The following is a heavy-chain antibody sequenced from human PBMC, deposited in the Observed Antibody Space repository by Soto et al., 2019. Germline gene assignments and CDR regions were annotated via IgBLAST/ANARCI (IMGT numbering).Heavy chain of an antibody. CDR1: GGSISSYY. V-gene: IGHV4-59*08. D-gene: IGHD4-17*01. CDR3: ATSYGDYGLFFDY. CDR2: IYYSGST. J-gene: IGHJ4*02. Sequence: SETLSLTCTVSGGSISSYYWSWIRQPPGKGLEWIGYIYYSGSTNYNPSLKSRVTISVDTSKNQFSLKLSSVTAADTAVYYCATSYGDYGLFFDYWGQGTLVTVSS.